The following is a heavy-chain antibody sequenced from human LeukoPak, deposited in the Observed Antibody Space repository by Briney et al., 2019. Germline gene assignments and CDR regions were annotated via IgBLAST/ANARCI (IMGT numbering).Heavy chain of an antibody. CDR2: TYYRSKWNN. CDR1: GDSVSTNSAT. Sequence: SQTLSLTCAISGDSVSTNSATWTWLRQSPSRGLEWLGRTYYRSKWNNDYAVSMKSRLTINPDTSKNQFSLQLNSVTPEDTAVYYCARLVGASWFDSWGQGTLVTVSS. J-gene: IGHJ5*01. CDR3: ARLVGASWFDS. D-gene: IGHD1-26*01. V-gene: IGHV6-1*01.